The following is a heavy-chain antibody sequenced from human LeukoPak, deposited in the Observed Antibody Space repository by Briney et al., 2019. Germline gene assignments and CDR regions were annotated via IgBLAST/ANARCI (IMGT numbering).Heavy chain of an antibody. Sequence: GGSLRLSCTASGFTFSDYTMNWVRQAPGKGLEWVSSISSSSSYIYYADSVKGRFTISRDNAKNSLYLQMNSLRAEDTAVYYCAREDVVVVAAIYYYGMDVWGQGTTVTVS. V-gene: IGHV3-21*01. CDR3: AREDVVVVAAIYYYGMDV. J-gene: IGHJ6*02. D-gene: IGHD2-15*01. CDR1: GFTFSDYT. CDR2: ISSSSSYI.